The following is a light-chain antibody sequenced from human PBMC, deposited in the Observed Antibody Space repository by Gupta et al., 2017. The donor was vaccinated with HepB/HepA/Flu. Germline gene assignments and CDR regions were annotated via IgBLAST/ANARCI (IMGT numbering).Light chain of an antibody. CDR1: QNVLYSNNKDF. V-gene: IGKV4-1*01. Sequence: DIVMTQSPHPLAVSVGERTTINCNSSQNVLYSNNKDFLAWYQQKPGHPPKLLISWASTRESGVPDRFSGSGSGTDFTLTISSLQAEDVAVYYCQQYYDIPITFGQGTRLEIK. CDR2: WAS. CDR3: QQYYDIPIT. J-gene: IGKJ5*01.